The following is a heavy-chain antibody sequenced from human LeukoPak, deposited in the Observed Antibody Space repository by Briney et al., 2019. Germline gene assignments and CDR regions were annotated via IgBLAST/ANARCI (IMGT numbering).Heavy chain of an antibody. CDR1: GFTFSSYA. V-gene: IGHV3-23*01. Sequence: GGSLRLSCAASGFTFSSYAMSWVRQAPGKGLEWVSAISGSGGSTYYADSVKGRFTISRDNSKNTLYLQMNSRRAEDTAVYYCAKGTYYDFWSGSLPFDYWGQGTLVTVSS. J-gene: IGHJ4*02. CDR3: AKGTYYDFWSGSLPFDY. D-gene: IGHD3-3*01. CDR2: ISGSGGST.